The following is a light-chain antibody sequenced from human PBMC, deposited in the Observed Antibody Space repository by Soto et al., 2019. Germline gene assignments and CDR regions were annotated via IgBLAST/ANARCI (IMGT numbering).Light chain of an antibody. CDR3: QQYNEWPIT. J-gene: IGKJ5*01. V-gene: IGKV3-15*01. CDR1: QSVSSL. Sequence: EVVMTQSPATLSLSPGERATRSCRASQSVSSLLAWYQQKPGQAPRLLIYRASTRATGISGRFSGSGSGTEFTLTITSLQSEDFAIYYCQQYNEWPITFGQGTRLEIK. CDR2: RAS.